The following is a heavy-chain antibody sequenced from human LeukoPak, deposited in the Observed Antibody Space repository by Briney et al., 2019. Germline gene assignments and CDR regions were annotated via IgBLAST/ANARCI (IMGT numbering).Heavy chain of an antibody. Sequence: TGGSLRLSCAASGFTFSSYAMSWVRQAPGKGLEWVSAISGSGGSTYYADSVKGRFTISRDNSKNTLYLQMNSLRAEDTALYYCAKDRDYYLVGFFDYWGQGTLVTVSS. D-gene: IGHD3-10*01. CDR2: ISGSGGST. J-gene: IGHJ4*02. CDR1: GFTFSSYA. V-gene: IGHV3-23*01. CDR3: AKDRDYYLVGFFDY.